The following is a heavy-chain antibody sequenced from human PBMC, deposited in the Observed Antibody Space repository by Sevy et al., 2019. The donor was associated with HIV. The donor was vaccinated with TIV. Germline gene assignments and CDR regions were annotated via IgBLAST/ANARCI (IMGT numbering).Heavy chain of an antibody. D-gene: IGHD6-6*01. J-gene: IGHJ4*02. Sequence: GGSLRLSCAASGFTFNNSDIHWVRQAPGKGLEWVAIISYDGNNKHYAGSVRGRFSMSRDNSKNTVFLQMNSLRTDDTAIYYCAKERADSSRAFDYWGQGTLVTVSS. CDR3: AKERADSSRAFDY. CDR1: GFTFNNSD. V-gene: IGHV3-30*18. CDR2: ISYDGNNK.